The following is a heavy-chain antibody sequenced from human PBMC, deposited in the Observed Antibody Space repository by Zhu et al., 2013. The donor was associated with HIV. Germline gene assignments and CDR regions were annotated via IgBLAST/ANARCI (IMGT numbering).Heavy chain of an antibody. CDR2: MNPNSGNT. Sequence: QVQLVQSGAEVQKPGASVKVSCEASGYTFSSFDINWVRQAAGQGLEWMGWMNPNSGNTGYAQKFQGRVTMTRDTSISTAYMELSRLRSDDTAVYYCARDGGHYYDSSGFYYGMDVWGQGTTVTVSS. V-gene: IGHV1-8*01. D-gene: IGHD3-22*01. CDR1: GYTFSSFD. CDR3: ARDGGHYYDSSGFYYGMDV. J-gene: IGHJ6*02.